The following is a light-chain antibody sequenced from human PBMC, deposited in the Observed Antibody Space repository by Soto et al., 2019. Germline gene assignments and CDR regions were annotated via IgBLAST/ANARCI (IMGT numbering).Light chain of an antibody. CDR1: KSVSGW. CDR2: DAS. J-gene: IGKJ1*01. V-gene: IGKV1-5*01. Sequence: IQITQSPSSLPASVGDRVTITCRASKSVSGWLAWYQQKPGEAPKLLIYDASALPRGVPSRFRGSLYGTNFNLTIESLQTDDFATYYCQHYNSYSEAFGQGTKVDIK. CDR3: QHYNSYSEA.